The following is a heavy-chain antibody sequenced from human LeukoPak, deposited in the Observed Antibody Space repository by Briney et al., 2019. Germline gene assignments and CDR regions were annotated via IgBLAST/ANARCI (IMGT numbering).Heavy chain of an antibody. Sequence: GGSLRLSCAASGFTFSSYAMHWVRQAPGKGLEYVSAISSNGGSTYYANSVKGRFTISRDNSKNTLYLQMGSLRAEDMAVYCCARTLLSSGSYYNPLWYWGQGTLVTVSS. CDR1: GFTFSSYA. CDR2: ISSNGGST. CDR3: ARTLLSSGSYYNPLWY. D-gene: IGHD3-10*02. J-gene: IGHJ4*02. V-gene: IGHV3-64*01.